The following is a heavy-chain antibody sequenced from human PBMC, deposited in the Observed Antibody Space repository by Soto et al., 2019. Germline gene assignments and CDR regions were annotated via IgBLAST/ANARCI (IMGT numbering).Heavy chain of an antibody. V-gene: IGHV3-74*01. CDR3: ARGTSTPGFDY. D-gene: IGHD1-1*01. CDR2: INSDGSRT. CDR1: GFTFSSYW. Sequence: PGGSLRLSCAASGFTFSSYWMHWVRQAPGKGLVWVSRINSDGSRTTYVDSVKGRFTTSRDNAEKSLYLQLNSLRAEDTAVYYCARGTSTPGFDYLGQGTLVTVSS. J-gene: IGHJ4*01.